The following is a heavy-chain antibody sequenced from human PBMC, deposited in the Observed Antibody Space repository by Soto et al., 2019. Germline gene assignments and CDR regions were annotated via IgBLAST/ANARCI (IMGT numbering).Heavy chain of an antibody. CDR3: VSMGGYYDSSGATMHV. D-gene: IGHD3-22*01. J-gene: IGHJ6*02. Sequence: SETLSLTCTVSGGSISSGGYYWSWIRQHPGKGLEWIGYIYYSGSTYYNPSLKSRVTISVDTSKNQFSLKLSSVTAADTAVYYCVSMGGYYDSSGATMHVWGPGTMLTGSS. CDR1: GGSISSGGYY. CDR2: IYYSGST. V-gene: IGHV4-31*03.